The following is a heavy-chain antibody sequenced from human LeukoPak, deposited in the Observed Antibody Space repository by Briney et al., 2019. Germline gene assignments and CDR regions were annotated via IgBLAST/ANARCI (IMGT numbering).Heavy chain of an antibody. Sequence: GGSLRLSCAASGFTFSDYYMSWIRQAPGKGLEWVSYISSSGSTIYYADSVKGRITISRDNAKDSLYLQMNSLRAEDTAVYYCARVYGVVVIDTWGQGTLVTVSS. J-gene: IGHJ5*02. CDR2: ISSSGSTI. CDR3: ARVYGVVVIDT. V-gene: IGHV3-11*01. CDR1: GFTFSDYY. D-gene: IGHD3-22*01.